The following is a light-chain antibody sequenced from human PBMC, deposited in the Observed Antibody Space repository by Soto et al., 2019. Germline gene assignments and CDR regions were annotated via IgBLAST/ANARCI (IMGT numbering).Light chain of an antibody. Sequence: IVLTQSPGTLSLYPGDRATLSCRASQRVSARYLAWYHQKPGQAPRLLIYGASSRATGIPDRFSGSGSGTEFTLTISSLQSEDFAVYYCQQYNNWPPITFGQGTRLEI. CDR1: QRVSARY. CDR3: QQYNNWPPIT. V-gene: IGKV3D-15*01. J-gene: IGKJ5*01. CDR2: GAS.